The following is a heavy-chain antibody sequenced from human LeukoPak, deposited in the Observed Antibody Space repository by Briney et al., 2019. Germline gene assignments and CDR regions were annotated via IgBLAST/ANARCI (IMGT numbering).Heavy chain of an antibody. J-gene: IGHJ4*02. D-gene: IGHD5-24*01. CDR1: GYNFAHDW. Sequence: HGESLKISCKGSGYNFAHDWIGWVRQMPGKGLEWMGIIFPDDSDTIYSPSFQGQATISADKSINTAYLQWSNLKASDSAIYYCARQESEMTTPANRYSDLWGQGTLITVSS. CDR3: ARQESEMTTPANRYSDL. CDR2: IFPDDSDT. V-gene: IGHV5-51*01.